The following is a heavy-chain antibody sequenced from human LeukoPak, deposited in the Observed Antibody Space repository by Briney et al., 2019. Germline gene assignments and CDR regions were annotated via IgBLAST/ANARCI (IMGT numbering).Heavy chain of an antibody. CDR1: GGSISSYY. CDR3: AKYDVGTGIVLGHLDY. CDR2: ISTSGST. D-gene: IGHD2-15*01. Sequence: SETLSLTCTVSGGSISSYYWSWIRQPAGKGLESIGHISTSGSTNYNPSLKSRVTMSVDTSKNQFSLKLSSVTAADTAVYYCAKYDVGTGIVLGHLDYWGQGILVTVSS. V-gene: IGHV4-4*07. J-gene: IGHJ4*02.